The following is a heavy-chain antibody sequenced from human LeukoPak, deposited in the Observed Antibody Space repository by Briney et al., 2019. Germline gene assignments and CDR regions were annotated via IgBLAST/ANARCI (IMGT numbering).Heavy chain of an antibody. CDR2: IIPLLGIA. D-gene: IGHD6-19*01. CDR3: ARSLYTSGWSLYYFDY. CDR1: GGTFSNYS. V-gene: IGHV1-69*02. J-gene: IGHJ4*02. Sequence: SVKVSCKASGGTFSNYSTSWVRQAPGQGLEWMGRIIPLLGIAHYAQKFQGRVTITADKSTSTAYMELSSLRSEDTAVYYCARSLYTSGWSLYYFDYWGQGTLVTVSS.